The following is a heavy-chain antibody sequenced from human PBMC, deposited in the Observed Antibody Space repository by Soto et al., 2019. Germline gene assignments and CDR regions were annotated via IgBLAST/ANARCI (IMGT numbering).Heavy chain of an antibody. CDR2: INHSGST. CDR1: GGSFSGYY. D-gene: IGHD6-6*01. CDR3: ARGRRSSSSEANWFDP. J-gene: IGHJ5*02. V-gene: IGHV4-34*01. Sequence: QVQLQQWGAGLLKPSETLSLTCAVYGGSFSGYYWSWIRQPPGKGLEWIGEINHSGSTNYNPSLKCRVTISVDTSKNQFSLKLSSVTAADTAVYYCARGRRSSSSEANWFDPWGQGTLVTVSS.